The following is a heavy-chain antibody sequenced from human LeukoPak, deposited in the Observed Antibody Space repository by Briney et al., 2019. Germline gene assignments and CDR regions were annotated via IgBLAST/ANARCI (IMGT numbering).Heavy chain of an antibody. V-gene: IGHV4-31*03. J-gene: IGHJ4*02. CDR2: IYYSGST. CDR1: GGSLSSGGYY. D-gene: IGHD6-13*01. Sequence: SETLSLTCTVSGGSLSSGGYYWSWIRQHPGTGLEWIGYIYYSGSTYYNPSLKSRVTISVDTSKNQFSLKLSSVTAADTAVYYCARTSWQQLVQGFDYWGQGTLVTVSS. CDR3: ARTSWQQLVQGFDY.